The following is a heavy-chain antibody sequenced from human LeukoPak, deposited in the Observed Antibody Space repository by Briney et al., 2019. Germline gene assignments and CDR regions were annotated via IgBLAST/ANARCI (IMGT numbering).Heavy chain of an antibody. CDR2: IYYSGST. V-gene: IGHV4-61*08. CDR1: GGSISSGDYY. Sequence: SSETLSLTCTVSGGSISSGDYYWSWIRQPPGKGLDWNGEIYYSGSTNYNPSLKSRVTISVDTFKNQFSLKLSSVTAADTAVYFCARRARYYNILTGSYIDYFDYWGQGTLVTVSS. D-gene: IGHD3-9*01. CDR3: ARRARYYNILTGSYIDYFDY. J-gene: IGHJ4*02.